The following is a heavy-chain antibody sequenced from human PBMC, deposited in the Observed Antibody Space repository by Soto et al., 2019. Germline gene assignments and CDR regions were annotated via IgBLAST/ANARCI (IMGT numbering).Heavy chain of an antibody. D-gene: IGHD6-13*01. CDR3: ARDLQYSRVLYGLDV. CDR2: IYYSGST. V-gene: IGHV4-31*03. J-gene: IGHJ6*02. Sequence: QVQLQESGPGLVKPSPTLSLTCTVSGGSISSGGYYWSWIRQHPGKGLVGIGYIYYSGSTYYNPSLNRRVIISIYPSNSQFSLKLRSVTAADSSVYNLARDLQYSRVLYGLDVWGQGTKVTVSS. CDR1: GGSISSGGYY.